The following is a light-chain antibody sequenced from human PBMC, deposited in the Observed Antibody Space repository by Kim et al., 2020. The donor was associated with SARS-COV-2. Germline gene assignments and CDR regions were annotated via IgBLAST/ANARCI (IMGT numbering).Light chain of an antibody. CDR3: QAWDSSTVV. CDR1: KLGYKY. J-gene: IGLJ2*01. V-gene: IGLV3-1*01. CDR2: QDS. Sequence: SVSPGQTASITCSGDKLGYKYACWYQQKPGQSPVLVIYQDSKRPSGIPERFSGSNSGNTATLTISGTQAMDEADYYCQAWDSSTVVFGGGTKVTVL.